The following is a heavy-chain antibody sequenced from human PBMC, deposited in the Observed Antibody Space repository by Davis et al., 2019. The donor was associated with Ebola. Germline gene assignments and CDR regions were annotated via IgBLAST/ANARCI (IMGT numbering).Heavy chain of an antibody. J-gene: IGHJ4*02. CDR3: AKDREFLGLVIMGIFDY. V-gene: IGHV3-30*18. Sequence: GESLKISCAASGFTFSSYGMHWVRQAPGKGLEWVAVISYDGSNKYYADSVKGRFTISRDNSKNTLYLQMNSLRAEDTAVYYCAKDREFLGLVIMGIFDYWGQGTLVTVSS. CDR1: GFTFSSYG. D-gene: IGHD3/OR15-3a*01. CDR2: ISYDGSNK.